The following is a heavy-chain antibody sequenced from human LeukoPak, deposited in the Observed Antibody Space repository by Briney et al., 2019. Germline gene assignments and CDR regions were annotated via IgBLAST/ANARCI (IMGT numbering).Heavy chain of an antibody. CDR2: IIPIFGTA. CDR1: GGTFSSYA. Sequence: SVKVSCKASGGTFSSYAISWVRQAPGQGLEWMGGIIPIFGTANYAQKFQGRVTITADESTSTAYMELSSLRSEDTAVYYCARGRAAAGTEFDPWGQGTLVTVSS. J-gene: IGHJ5*02. V-gene: IGHV1-69*13. CDR3: ARGRAAAGTEFDP. D-gene: IGHD6-13*01.